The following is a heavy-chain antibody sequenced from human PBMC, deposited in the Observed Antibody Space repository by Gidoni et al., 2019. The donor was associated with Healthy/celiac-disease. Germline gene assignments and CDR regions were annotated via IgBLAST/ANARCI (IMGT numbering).Heavy chain of an antibody. Sequence: EVQLLESGGGLVQPGGSLRLSCAASGFAFSSYAMSSVRPAPGKGLEWVSAISGSGGSTYYADSVKGRFTISRDNSKHTLYLQMNSLRAEDTAVYYCAKGTAKLVGGDFDYWGQGTLVTVSS. CDR2: ISGSGGST. D-gene: IGHD6-13*01. CDR1: GFAFSSYA. J-gene: IGHJ4*02. V-gene: IGHV3-23*01. CDR3: AKGTAKLVGGDFDY.